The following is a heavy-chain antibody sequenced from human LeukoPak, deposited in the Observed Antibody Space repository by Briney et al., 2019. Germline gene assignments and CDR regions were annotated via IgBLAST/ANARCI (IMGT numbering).Heavy chain of an antibody. Sequence: TGGSLRLSCAASGFTFSSYSMNWVRQAPGKGLEWVSSISSSSSYIYYADSVKGRFTISRDNARNSLYLQMNSLRAEDTAVYYCARDSCSGGSCYVDYWGQGTLVTVSS. J-gene: IGHJ4*02. V-gene: IGHV3-21*01. CDR3: ARDSCSGGSCYVDY. CDR1: GFTFSSYS. CDR2: ISSSSSYI. D-gene: IGHD2-15*01.